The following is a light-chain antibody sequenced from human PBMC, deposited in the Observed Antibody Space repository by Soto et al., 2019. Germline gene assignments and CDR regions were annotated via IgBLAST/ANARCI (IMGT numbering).Light chain of an antibody. J-gene: IGLJ1*01. CDR2: NIN. CDR3: AVWDDRLNGPV. V-gene: IGLV1-44*01. Sequence: QSVLTQPPSTSGTPGRRVTISCRGSSSNIGSYPVSWYQQVPGTAPKLLIYNINQRPSGVPDRFSGSKSGTSASLAISGLQSEDEADYYCAVWDDRLNGPVFGPGTTVSVL. CDR1: SSNIGSYP.